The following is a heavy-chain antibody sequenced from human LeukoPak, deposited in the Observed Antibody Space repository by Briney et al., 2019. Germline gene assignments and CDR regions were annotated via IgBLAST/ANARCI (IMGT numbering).Heavy chain of an antibody. Sequence: SETLSLTCTVSGGSISSSHYYWGWIRQPPGKGLEWIGTIFYSGSTYYNPSLKSRVTISLDKSKKQFSLKLSSVTAADTAVYYCARGLTGANGDSWGQGTLVTVSS. V-gene: IGHV4-39*07. CDR3: ARGLTGANGDS. J-gene: IGHJ4*02. CDR2: IFYSGST. D-gene: IGHD1-26*01. CDR1: GGSISSSHYY.